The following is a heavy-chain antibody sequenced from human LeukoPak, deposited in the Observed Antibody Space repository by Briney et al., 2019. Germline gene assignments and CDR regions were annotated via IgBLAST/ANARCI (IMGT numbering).Heavy chain of an antibody. CDR2: ISSSSSYI. J-gene: IGHJ4*02. V-gene: IGHV3-21*01. CDR3: ARDANSMSPFDY. CDR1: GFTSSSYS. D-gene: IGHD4-23*01. Sequence: GGSLRLSRASSGFTSSSYSMNWVPQAPGKGRECVSSISSSSSYIYYAEAVKGRFTISRDNDKNSLYLQMNSLRAEDTAVYYCARDANSMSPFDYWGQGTLVTVSS.